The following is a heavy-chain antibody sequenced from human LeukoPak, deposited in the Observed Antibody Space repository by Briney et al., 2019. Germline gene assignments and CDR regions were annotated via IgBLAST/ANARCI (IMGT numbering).Heavy chain of an antibody. CDR2: ISGSGGST. V-gene: IGHV3-23*01. J-gene: IGHJ1*01. D-gene: IGHD3-3*01. CDR1: GFTFSIHA. CDR3: AKAPHPITIFGVVSSGAEYFQH. Sequence: GGSLRLSCAASGFTFSIHAMNWVRQAPGKGLEWVSGISGSGGSTYYTDSVKGRFTISRDNSKNTLYLQMNSLRAEDTAVYYCAKAPHPITIFGVVSSGAEYFQHWGQGTLVTVSS.